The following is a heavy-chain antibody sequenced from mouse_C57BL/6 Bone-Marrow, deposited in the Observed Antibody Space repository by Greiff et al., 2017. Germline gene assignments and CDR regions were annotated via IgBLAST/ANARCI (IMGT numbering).Heavy chain of an antibody. D-gene: IGHD1-1*01. CDR2: ISYSGST. CDR1: GYSITSDY. Sequence: VQLKESGPGLAKPSQTLSLTCSVTGYSITSDYWNWIRKFPGNKLEYMGYISYSGSTYYNPSLKSRISITRDTSKNQYYLQLNSVTTEDTATYYCARYSHYYGSSWWYFDVWGTGTTVTVSS. V-gene: IGHV3-8*01. CDR3: ARYSHYYGSSWWYFDV. J-gene: IGHJ1*03.